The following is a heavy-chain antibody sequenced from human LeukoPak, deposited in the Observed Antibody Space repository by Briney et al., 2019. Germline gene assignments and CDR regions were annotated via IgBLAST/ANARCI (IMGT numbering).Heavy chain of an antibody. J-gene: IGHJ4*02. CDR2: INPSGGST. CDR3: ARDPYSNTWALDY. Sequence: ASVKVSCKASGYTFTTYYIHWVRQDPGQGLEWMGIINPSGGSTTYAQKFQGRVTMTRDTSTSTVYMELSSLRSEDTAVYYCARDPYSNTWALDYWGQGTLVTVSS. D-gene: IGHD6-13*01. V-gene: IGHV1-46*01. CDR1: GYTFTTYY.